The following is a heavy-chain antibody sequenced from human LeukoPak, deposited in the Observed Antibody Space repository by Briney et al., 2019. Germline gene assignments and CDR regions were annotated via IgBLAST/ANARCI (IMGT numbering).Heavy chain of an antibody. D-gene: IGHD3-10*01. V-gene: IGHV4-59*01. CDR3: ARDSHSLRWYL. Sequence: SETLSLTCTVSGDSISDFHWSWLRQSPGKGLEWIGYISYRGITNYSPSLNSRVTISLDTSKNQFSLKLSSVTAADTAVYYCARDSHSLRWYLWGRGTLVTVSS. CDR2: ISYRGIT. J-gene: IGHJ2*01. CDR1: GDSISDFH.